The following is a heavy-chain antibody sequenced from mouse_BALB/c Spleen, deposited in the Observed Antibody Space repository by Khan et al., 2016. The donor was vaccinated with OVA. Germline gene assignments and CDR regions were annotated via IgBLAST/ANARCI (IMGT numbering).Heavy chain of an antibody. D-gene: IGHD2-14*01. Sequence: EVQLQESGPGLVKPSQSLSLTCTVTGYSITSDYAWNWIRQLPGNKLEWMGYISSTGGTSYNPSLKSRISITRDTSKNQFFLQLKSVTAEDTATYYCARSLYYSYGYALDCWGRGTLVTVSS. J-gene: IGHJ4*01. CDR2: ISSTGGT. V-gene: IGHV3-2*02. CDR1: GYSITSDYA. CDR3: ARSLYYSYGYALDC.